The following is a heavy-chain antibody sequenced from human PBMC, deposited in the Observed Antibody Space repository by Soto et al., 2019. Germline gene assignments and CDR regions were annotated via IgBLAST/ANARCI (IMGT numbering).Heavy chain of an antibody. Sequence: GGSLRLSCAASGFTFSSYDMHWVRQATGKGLEWVSAIGTAGDTYYPGSVKGRFTISRENAKNSLYLQMNSLRAGDTAVYYCARAGTYDFWSPLDYWGQGTLVTVSS. CDR3: ARAGTYDFWSPLDY. D-gene: IGHD3-3*01. CDR2: IGTAGDT. V-gene: IGHV3-13*01. CDR1: GFTFSSYD. J-gene: IGHJ4*02.